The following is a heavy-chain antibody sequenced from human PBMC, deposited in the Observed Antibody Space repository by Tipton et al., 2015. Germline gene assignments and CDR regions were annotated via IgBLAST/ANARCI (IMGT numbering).Heavy chain of an antibody. D-gene: IGHD3-16*01. V-gene: IGHV3-11*04. Sequence: GSLRLSCSASGFTFSNYYMSWIRQAPGKGLEWLSYIDSSGRTIYYTDSVKGRFTISRDNAKNTLYQQMNSLRAEDTAVYYCALGEGIPSYWGQGTLVTVSS. CDR1: GFTFSNYY. CDR3: ALGEGIPSY. J-gene: IGHJ4*02. CDR2: IDSSGRTI.